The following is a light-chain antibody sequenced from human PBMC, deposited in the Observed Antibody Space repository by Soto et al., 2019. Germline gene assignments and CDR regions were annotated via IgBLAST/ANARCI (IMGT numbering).Light chain of an antibody. J-gene: IGKJ4*01. CDR3: QQSKSFPLT. Sequence: DIQMTQSPSSVSASVGDRVTITCRASQGLSTGLAWYQQKPGKAPKLLIYAASFLQSGVPSRFSGSGSGTDFTLTINSLQPEDFATDYCQQSKSFPLTFGGGTKVEIK. CDR1: QGLSTG. CDR2: AAS. V-gene: IGKV1-12*01.